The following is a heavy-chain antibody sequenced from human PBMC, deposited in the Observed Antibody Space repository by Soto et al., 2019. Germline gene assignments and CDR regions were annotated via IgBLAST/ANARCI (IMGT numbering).Heavy chain of an antibody. CDR1: GFTFSSYG. J-gene: IGHJ4*02. V-gene: IGHV3-30*18. CDR2: ISYDGSNK. D-gene: IGHD3-10*01. Sequence: QVQLVESGGGVVQPGRSLRLSCAASGFTFSSYGMHWVRQAPGKGLEWVAVISYDGSNKYYADSVKGRFTISRDNSKNPLYLQMNSLRAEDTAVYYCAKGPPYYYGSGVDYWGQGTLVTVSS. CDR3: AKGPPYYYGSGVDY.